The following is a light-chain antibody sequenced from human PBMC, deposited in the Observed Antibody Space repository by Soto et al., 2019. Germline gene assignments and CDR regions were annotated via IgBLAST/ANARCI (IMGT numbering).Light chain of an antibody. CDR3: QHYGTSPIT. Sequence: DIVLTQSPGTLALSPGEEATLSCRASQTVTSNYLVWYQQRPGQAPRLLIYGATGRASGIPDRFSGSGSGRDFTLTISRLEPADFAVYYCQHYGTSPITFGQGTRLEIK. J-gene: IGKJ5*01. V-gene: IGKV3-20*01. CDR1: QTVTSNY. CDR2: GAT.